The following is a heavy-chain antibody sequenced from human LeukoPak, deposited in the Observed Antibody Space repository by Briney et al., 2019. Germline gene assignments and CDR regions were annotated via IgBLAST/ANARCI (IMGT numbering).Heavy chain of an antibody. V-gene: IGHV3-21*01. J-gene: IGHJ3*02. D-gene: IGHD6-19*01. Sequence: GGSLRLSCAASGFTFSSYSMNWVRQAPGKGLEWVSSISSSSSYIYYADSVKGRFTISRDNAKNSLYLQMNSLRAEDTAVYYCAREGSGWYRHDAFDIWGQGTMVTVSS. CDR3: AREGSGWYRHDAFDI. CDR2: ISSSSSYI. CDR1: GFTFSSYS.